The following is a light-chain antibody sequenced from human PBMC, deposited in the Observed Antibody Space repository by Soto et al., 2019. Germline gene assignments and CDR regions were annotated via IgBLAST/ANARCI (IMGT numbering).Light chain of an antibody. V-gene: IGKV1-39*01. CDR1: QTISSY. CDR2: AAS. Sequence: DIQRTQSPSSLSASLGYRVTITCRASQTISSYLNWYQQKPGKAPKLLIYAASSLESGVPSRFSGSGSGTEFTLTISSLQPDDFASYYCQKYNSYPITFGQGTRLEIK. CDR3: QKYNSYPIT. J-gene: IGKJ5*01.